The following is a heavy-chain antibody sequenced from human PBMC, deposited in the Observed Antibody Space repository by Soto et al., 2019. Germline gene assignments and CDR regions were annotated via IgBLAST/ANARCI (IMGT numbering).Heavy chain of an antibody. J-gene: IGHJ5*02. CDR1: GGSISSYY. D-gene: IGHD3-10*01. V-gene: IGHV4-59*01. CDR2: IYYSGST. CDR3: ARVRGTPNWFDP. Sequence: QVQLQESGPGLVKPSETLSLTCTVSGGSISSYYWSWIRQPPGKGLERIGYIYYSGSTNYNPSLRSRVPISVDTSKNQFSLKQSSVTAADTAVYYCARVRGTPNWFDPWGQGTLVTVSS.